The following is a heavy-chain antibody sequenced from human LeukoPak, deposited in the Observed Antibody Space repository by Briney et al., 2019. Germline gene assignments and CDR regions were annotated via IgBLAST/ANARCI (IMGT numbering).Heavy chain of an antibody. V-gene: IGHV3-30-3*01. Sequence: GGSLRLSCEASGFFFSSYCMHWVRQAPGKGLEWLAVISGDGTNKYYAESVKGRFTISRDNSKNTLYLQMNSLRAEDTAVYYCAKVEWQQLGNNWFDPWGQGTLVTVSS. CDR1: GFFFSSYC. J-gene: IGHJ5*02. D-gene: IGHD6-13*01. CDR2: ISGDGTNK. CDR3: AKVEWQQLGNNWFDP.